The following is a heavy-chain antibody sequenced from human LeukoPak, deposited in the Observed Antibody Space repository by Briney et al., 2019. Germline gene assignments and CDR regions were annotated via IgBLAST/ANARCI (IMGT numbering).Heavy chain of an antibody. J-gene: IGHJ4*02. D-gene: IGHD4-11*01. CDR1: GFTFSSFW. V-gene: IGHV3-23*01. CDR3: CSATSMTTVTTDY. CDR2: ISGSGGST. Sequence: GGSLRLSCAASGFTFSSFWMSWVRQAPGKGLEWVSAISGSGGSTYYADSVKGRFTISRDNSKNTVYLVLNDLRTEDSAIYYCCSATSMTTVTTDYWGQGTLVSVSS.